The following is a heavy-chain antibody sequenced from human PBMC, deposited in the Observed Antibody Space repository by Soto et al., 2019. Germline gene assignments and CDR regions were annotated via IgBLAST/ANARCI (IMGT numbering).Heavy chain of an antibody. J-gene: IGHJ4*02. CDR3: ARDRTHITGSYSRLDY. CDR2: ISAYNGNT. D-gene: IGHD1-20*01. Sequence: ASVKVSCKASGYTFPSYGISWVRQAPGQGLEWMGWISAYNGNTNYAQKLQGRVTMTTDTSTSTAYMELRSLRSDDTAVYYCARDRTHITGSYSRLDYWGQGTLVTVSS. CDR1: GYTFPSYG. V-gene: IGHV1-18*04.